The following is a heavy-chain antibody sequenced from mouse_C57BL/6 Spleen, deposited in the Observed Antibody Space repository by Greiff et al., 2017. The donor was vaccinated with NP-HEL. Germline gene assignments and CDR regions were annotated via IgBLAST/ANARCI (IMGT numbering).Heavy chain of an antibody. J-gene: IGHJ3*01. CDR2: IDPANGNT. Sequence: VQLKESVAELVRPGASVKLSCTASGFNIKNTYMHWVKQRPEQGLEWIGRIDPANGNTKYAPKFQGKATITADTSSNTAYLQLSSLTSEDTAIYYCARSGNYGSSPFADWGQGTLVTVSA. D-gene: IGHD1-1*01. CDR3: ARSGNYGSSPFAD. CDR1: GFNIKNTY. V-gene: IGHV14-3*01.